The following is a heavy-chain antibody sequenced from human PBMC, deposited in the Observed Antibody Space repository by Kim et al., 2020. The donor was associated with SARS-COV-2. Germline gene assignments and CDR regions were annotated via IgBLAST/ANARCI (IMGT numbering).Heavy chain of an antibody. V-gene: IGHV3-23*01. CDR2: ISGSGGST. J-gene: IGHJ6*02. D-gene: IGHD6-13*01. CDR1: GFTFSSYA. Sequence: GGSLRLSCAASGFTFSSYAMSWVRQAPGKGLEWVSAISGSGGSTYYADSVKGRFTISRDNSKNTLYLQMNSLRAEDTAVYYCAKAGPAESSSSSVVPYGMDVWGQGTTATVSS. CDR3: AKAGPAESSSSSVVPYGMDV.